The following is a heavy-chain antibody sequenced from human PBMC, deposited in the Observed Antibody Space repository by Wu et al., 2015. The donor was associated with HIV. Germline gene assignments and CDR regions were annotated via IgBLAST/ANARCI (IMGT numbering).Heavy chain of an antibody. CDR1: GYTFTSYD. Sequence: QVQLVQSGAEVKKPGASVKVSCKTSGYTFTSYDINWVRQATGQGLEWMGWMNPKSYNTGYAQKFQGRVTMTRDTSISTAYMELSSLRSEDTAVYYCARQRAYSSGCYVYDYWGQGTLVTVSS. CDR2: MNPKSYNT. V-gene: IGHV1-8*01. D-gene: IGHD6-19*01. CDR3: ARQRAYSSGCYVYDY. J-gene: IGHJ4*02.